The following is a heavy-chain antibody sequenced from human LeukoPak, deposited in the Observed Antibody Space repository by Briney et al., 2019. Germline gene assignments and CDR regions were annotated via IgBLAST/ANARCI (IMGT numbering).Heavy chain of an antibody. J-gene: IGHJ4*02. D-gene: IGHD2-15*01. Sequence: GRSLRLSCAASGFTFSSYAMHWVRQAPGKGLEWVAVISYDGSNKYYADSVKGRFTISRDNSGSMLFLQMNSLRGDDTAVYDCANIVGKNQLVDFWGQGTLVTVSS. V-gene: IGHV3-30-3*01. CDR3: ANIVGKNQLVDF. CDR1: GFTFSSYA. CDR2: ISYDGSNK.